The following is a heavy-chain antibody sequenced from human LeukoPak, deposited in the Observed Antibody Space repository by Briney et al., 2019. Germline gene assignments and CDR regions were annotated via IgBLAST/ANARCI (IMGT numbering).Heavy chain of an antibody. J-gene: IGHJ4*02. CDR3: ARVGSSWYCFFDY. Sequence: GGSLRLSCASSVCIYSDYYMSWMRQAPGKGLEWVSYISSSSSYTNYADSVKGRFTIYRDNAKNSLYLQMNSLRAEDTAVYYCARVGSSWYCFFDYWGQGTLVTVSS. D-gene: IGHD6-13*01. CDR1: VCIYSDYY. CDR2: ISSSSSYT. V-gene: IGHV3-11*05.